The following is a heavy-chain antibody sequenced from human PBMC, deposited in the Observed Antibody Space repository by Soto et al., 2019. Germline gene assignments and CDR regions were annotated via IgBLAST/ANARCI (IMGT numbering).Heavy chain of an antibody. CDR2: ISSSDTII. D-gene: IGHD3-22*01. CDR1: GFTFSDYY. J-gene: IGHJ4*02. Sequence: PGGSLRLSCAACGFTFSDYYMSWIRQAPGKGLEWVSYISSSDTIISYADSVKGRFTISRDNAKNSLYLQMNSLRAEDTAVYYCARDLGYYDSSGYFDYWGQGTLVTVSS. V-gene: IGHV3-11*01. CDR3: ARDLGYYDSSGYFDY.